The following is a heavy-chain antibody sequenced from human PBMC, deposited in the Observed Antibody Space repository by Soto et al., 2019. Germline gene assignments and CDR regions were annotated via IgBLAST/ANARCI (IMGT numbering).Heavy chain of an antibody. J-gene: IGHJ5*02. Sequence: EALKILLKSSGYNFTSYWIDLLPQIPGKGLEWMGIIYPGDSDTRYSPSFQGQATISADKCLSSAYLQWSSVKASDNAMYYCARMISWFDPWGQGTLVTVSS. D-gene: IGHD3-16*01. CDR2: IYPGDSDT. CDR1: GYNFTSYW. V-gene: IGHV5-51*01. CDR3: ARMISWFDP.